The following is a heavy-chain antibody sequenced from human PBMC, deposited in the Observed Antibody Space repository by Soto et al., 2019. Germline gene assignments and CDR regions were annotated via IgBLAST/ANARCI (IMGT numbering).Heavy chain of an antibody. D-gene: IGHD4-4*01. Sequence: ASVKVSCKASGYTFTGYYMHWVRQAPGQGLEWMGWINPNSGGTNYAQKFQGRVTMTRDTSISTAYMELSRLRSDDTAVYYCAVGPVTRYYYYGMDVWGQGTTVTVSS. CDR2: INPNSGGT. CDR1: GYTFTGYY. V-gene: IGHV1-2*02. J-gene: IGHJ6*02. CDR3: AVGPVTRYYYYGMDV.